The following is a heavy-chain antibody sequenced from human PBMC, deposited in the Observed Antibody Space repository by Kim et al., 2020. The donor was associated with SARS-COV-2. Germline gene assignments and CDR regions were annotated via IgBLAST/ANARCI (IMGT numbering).Heavy chain of an antibody. D-gene: IGHD6-19*01. Sequence: NYAQKLQGRVTMDTDTSTSTAYMELRSLRSDDTAVYYCARDFGGTVAGTIWGQGTLVTVSS. V-gene: IGHV1-18*01. CDR3: ARDFGGTVAGTI. J-gene: IGHJ4*02.